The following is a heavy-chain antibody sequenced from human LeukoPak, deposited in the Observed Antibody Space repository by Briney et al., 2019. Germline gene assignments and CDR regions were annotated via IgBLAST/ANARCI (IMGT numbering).Heavy chain of an antibody. D-gene: IGHD6-19*01. CDR3: AKKGTVAGTGYFDY. J-gene: IGHJ4*02. CDR2: ISGSGGST. CDR1: GFTFSSYA. V-gene: IGHV3-23*01. Sequence: PGGSLRLSCAASGFTFSSYAMSWVRQAPGKGLEWVSGISGSGGSTYYADSVKGRFTISRDNSKNMVYLQMNSLRAEDTAVYYCAKKGTVAGTGYFDYWGQGTRVTVSS.